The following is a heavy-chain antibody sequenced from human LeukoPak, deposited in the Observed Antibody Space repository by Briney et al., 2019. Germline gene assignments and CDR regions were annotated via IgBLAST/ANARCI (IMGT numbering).Heavy chain of an antibody. CDR2: ISAYNGNT. D-gene: IGHD4-23*01. CDR1: GYTFTSYG. Sequence: ASVKVSCKASGYTFTSYGISWVRQAPGQGLEWMGWISAYNGNTNYAQKLQGRVTMTTDTSTSTAYMELRSLRSDDTAVYYRARDHNYGGNSGHYFDYWGQGTLVTVSS. CDR3: ARDHNYGGNSGHYFDY. J-gene: IGHJ4*02. V-gene: IGHV1-18*01.